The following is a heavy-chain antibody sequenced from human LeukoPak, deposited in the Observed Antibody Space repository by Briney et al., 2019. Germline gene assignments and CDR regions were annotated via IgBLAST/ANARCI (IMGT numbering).Heavy chain of an antibody. CDR2: IDAGNGNT. CDR3: ARHNWNNKALDY. Sequence: ASVKVSCKASGYTFTSYAMHWVRQAPGQRLEWMGWIDAGNGNTKYSQEFQGRVTITRDTSASTAYMELSSLRSEDMAVYYCARHNWNNKALDYWGQGTLVTVSS. CDR1: GYTFTSYA. V-gene: IGHV1-3*03. D-gene: IGHD1/OR15-1a*01. J-gene: IGHJ4*02.